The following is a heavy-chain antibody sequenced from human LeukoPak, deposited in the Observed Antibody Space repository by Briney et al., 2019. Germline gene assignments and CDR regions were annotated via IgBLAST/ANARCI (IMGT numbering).Heavy chain of an antibody. J-gene: IGHJ4*02. CDR1: GFTFSSYC. Sequence: GGSLRLSCAASGFTFSSYCMHWVRQAPGKGLVWVSRINSDGSSTTYADSVKGRFTISRDNAKNTLYLQMNSLRAEDTAVYYCAGEIRYQRDYWGQGTLVTVSS. CDR2: INSDGSST. V-gene: IGHV3-74*01. D-gene: IGHD2-2*01. CDR3: AGEIRYQRDY.